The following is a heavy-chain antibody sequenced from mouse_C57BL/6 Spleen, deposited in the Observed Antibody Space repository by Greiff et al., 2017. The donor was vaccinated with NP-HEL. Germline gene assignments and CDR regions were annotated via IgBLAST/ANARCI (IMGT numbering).Heavy chain of an antibody. V-gene: IGHV1-62-2*01. CDR2: FYPGSGSI. CDR3: ARHEGDGSYWYFDV. Sequence: LMKPGASVKLSCKSSGYTFTEYAIHWVKQRSGQGLEWIGWFYPGSGSIKYNEKFKDKATLTADKSSSTVYMELSRLTSEDSAVYFCARHEGDGSYWYFDVWGTGTTVTVSS. D-gene: IGHD2-3*01. J-gene: IGHJ1*03. CDR1: GYTFTEYA.